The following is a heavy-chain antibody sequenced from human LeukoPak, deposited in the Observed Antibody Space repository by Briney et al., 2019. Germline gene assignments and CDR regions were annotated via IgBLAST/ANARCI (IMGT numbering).Heavy chain of an antibody. J-gene: IGHJ6*02. CDR3: ASRDYDNYYYYGMDV. V-gene: IGHV4-39*01. Sequence: SETLSLTCTVSGGSINYGGWIRQPPGKGLEWIGSLYYSGTTHYNPSLKSRVTISVDTSKNQFSLKLSSVTAADTAVYYCASRDYDNYYYYGMDVWGQGTTVTVSS. D-gene: IGHD3-9*01. CDR2: LYYSGTT. CDR1: GGSINY.